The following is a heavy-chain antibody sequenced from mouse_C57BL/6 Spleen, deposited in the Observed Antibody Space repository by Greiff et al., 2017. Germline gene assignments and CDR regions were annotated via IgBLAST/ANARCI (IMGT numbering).Heavy chain of an antibody. CDR1: GFSFSDYG. Sequence: EVQLVESGGGLVKPGGSLKLSCAASGFSFSDYGMHWVRQAPEKGLVWVAYISSGSSTIYYADTVKGRFTISRDNAKNTLFLQMTSLRSEDTAMYYCARGGNYWGFAYWGQGTLVTVSA. CDR3: ARGGNYWGFAY. CDR2: ISSGSSTI. V-gene: IGHV5-17*01. D-gene: IGHD2-1*01. J-gene: IGHJ3*01.